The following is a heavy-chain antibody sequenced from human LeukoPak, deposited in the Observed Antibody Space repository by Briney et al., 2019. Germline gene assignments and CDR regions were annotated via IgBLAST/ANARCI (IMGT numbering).Heavy chain of an antibody. D-gene: IGHD2/OR15-2a*01. CDR2: ISGSGAAT. CDR3: AKSVSPVNFYFLDY. Sequence: GGSLRLSCAASGFTFSSYAMTWVRQAPGKGREWVSAISGSGAATYYADSVRGRFTFSRDNPKNTLYLQMISLRAEDTAVYYCAKSVSPVNFYFLDYWGQGTLVTVSS. V-gene: IGHV3-23*01. CDR1: GFTFSSYA. J-gene: IGHJ4*02.